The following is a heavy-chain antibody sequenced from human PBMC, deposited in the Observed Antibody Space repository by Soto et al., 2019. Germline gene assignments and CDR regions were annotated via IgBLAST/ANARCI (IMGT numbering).Heavy chain of an antibody. CDR1: GGAISSSSYY. Sequence: QLQLQESGPGLVKPSETLSITCTVSGGAISSSSYYWGWIRQPPGKGLEWIGRVDYSGSTIYNPSLKVRVTISVDTAKDQFFLKLSSVTAADTAVYYCASNSYCYGSESYWLDYYYYMDVWGKGTTVTVSS. J-gene: IGHJ6*03. V-gene: IGHV4-39*01. CDR3: ASNSYCYGSESYWLDYYYYMDV. CDR2: VDYSGST. D-gene: IGHD3-10*01.